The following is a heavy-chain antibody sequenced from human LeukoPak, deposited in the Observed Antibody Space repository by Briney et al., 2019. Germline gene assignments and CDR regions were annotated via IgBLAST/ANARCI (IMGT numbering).Heavy chain of an antibody. V-gene: IGHV4-59*08. CDR2: IYYSGST. D-gene: IGHD1-20*01. Sequence: SETLSLTCTVSGGSISSYYWSWIRQPPGKGLEWIGYIYYSGSTNYNPSLKSRVTISVDTSKNQFSLKLSSVTAADTAVYYCARYNWGPIFDYWGQGTLVTVSS. J-gene: IGHJ4*02. CDR3: ARYNWGPIFDY. CDR1: GGSISSYY.